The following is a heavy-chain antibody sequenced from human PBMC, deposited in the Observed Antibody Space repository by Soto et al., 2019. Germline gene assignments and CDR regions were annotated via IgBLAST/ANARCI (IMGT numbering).Heavy chain of an antibody. CDR1: EFPFITYA. CDR3: AKGPSITRAFDS. V-gene: IGHV3-23*01. J-gene: IGHJ3*02. D-gene: IGHD6-6*01. CDR2: ISVSGGTT. Sequence: PWGSLRICCESSEFPFITYAMSGVRQAPGKGLEWVSVISVSGGTTYYADSVTGRFTISRDISKNTLYLQMNSLRAEDSAVYYCAKGPSITRAFDSWGQGTMVTVSS.